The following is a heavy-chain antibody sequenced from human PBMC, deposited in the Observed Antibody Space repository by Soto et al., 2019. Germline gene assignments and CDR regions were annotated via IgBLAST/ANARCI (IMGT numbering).Heavy chain of an antibody. CDR1: GYTFTSYG. J-gene: IGHJ5*02. CDR2: NSAYNGNT. D-gene: IGHD3-22*01. V-gene: IGHV1-18*04. Sequence: ASVKVSCKASGYTFTSYGISWVRQAPGQGLEWMGWNSAYNGNTKYAQKLQGRVTMTTDTSTSTAYMELRSLRSDDTAVYYCARQSLYDSSGYYSFDPWGQGTLVTVSS. CDR3: ARQSLYDSSGYYSFDP.